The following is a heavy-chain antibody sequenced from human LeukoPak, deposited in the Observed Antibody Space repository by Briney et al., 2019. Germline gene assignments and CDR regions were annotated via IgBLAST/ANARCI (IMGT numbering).Heavy chain of an antibody. CDR3: ARDPNGDDIGAFDM. CDR1: GFTFSAYA. CDR2: IRGGGGSA. Sequence: PGGSLRLSCTASGFTFSAYAMMWVRQAPGEGPEWVSAIRGGGGSAFYADSVKGRFTISRDNSKYTLFLQMNSLRAEDTAVYYCARDPNGDDIGAFDMWGPGTMVTVSS. J-gene: IGHJ3*02. V-gene: IGHV3-23*01. D-gene: IGHD1-1*01.